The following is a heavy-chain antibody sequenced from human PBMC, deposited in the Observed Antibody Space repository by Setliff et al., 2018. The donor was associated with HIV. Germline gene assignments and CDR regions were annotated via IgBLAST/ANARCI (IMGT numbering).Heavy chain of an antibody. Sequence: SVKVSCKASGDTSSTYAINWVRQAPGQGLEWMGQFIPILDITNYAQKFQGRVTITADKSTNTMYMEMTSLTSEDTAVYYCAGPRGDEAFDIWGQGTMVT. CDR1: GDTSSTYA. D-gene: IGHD3-10*01. V-gene: IGHV1-69*10. J-gene: IGHJ3*02. CDR2: FIPILDIT. CDR3: AGPRGDEAFDI.